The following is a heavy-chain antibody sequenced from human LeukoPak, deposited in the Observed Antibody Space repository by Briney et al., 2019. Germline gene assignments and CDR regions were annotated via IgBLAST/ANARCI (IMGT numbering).Heavy chain of an antibody. CDR3: VRGGETASTKWSMIDY. CDR1: GFIFDDYA. V-gene: IGHV3-43*02. Sequence: PGGSLRLSCAASGFIFDDYAMHWVRQAPGKGLEWVSLISGDGGSTFYADSVKGRFTISRDNSRNALYLQLSSLRAEVTAVFFCVRGGETASTKWSMIDYWGQGTLVTV. J-gene: IGHJ4*02. CDR2: ISGDGGST. D-gene: IGHD3-16*01.